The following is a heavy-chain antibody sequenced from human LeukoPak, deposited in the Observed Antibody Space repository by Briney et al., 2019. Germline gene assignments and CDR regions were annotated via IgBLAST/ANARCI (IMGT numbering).Heavy chain of an antibody. CDR1: GFTFTIFG. CDR3: ARTYDFGRGPPGDAFDN. V-gene: IGHV3-48*01. CDR2: IDARSGIT. D-gene: IGHD3-3*01. J-gene: IGHJ3*02. Sequence: GRSLRLSCAASGFTFTIFGLNWVRQAPGEGPEWVSYIDARSGITYYADSVQGRFTISRDNAKESVFLQMNSLRADDTAVYYCARTYDFGRGPPGDAFDNWGPGTLVIVSS.